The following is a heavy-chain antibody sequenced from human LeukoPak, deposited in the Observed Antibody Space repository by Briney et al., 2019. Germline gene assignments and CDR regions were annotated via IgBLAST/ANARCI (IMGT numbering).Heavy chain of an antibody. CDR2: FDPEDGET. J-gene: IGHJ3*02. CDR1: GGTFSSYA. Sequence: ASVKVSCKASGGTFSSYAISWVRQAPGQGLEWMGGFDPEDGETIYAQKFQGRVTMTEDTSTDTAYMELSSLRSEDTAVYYCATDDGRKYNAFDIWGQGTMVTVSS. V-gene: IGHV1-24*01. D-gene: IGHD1-14*01. CDR3: ATDDGRKYNAFDI.